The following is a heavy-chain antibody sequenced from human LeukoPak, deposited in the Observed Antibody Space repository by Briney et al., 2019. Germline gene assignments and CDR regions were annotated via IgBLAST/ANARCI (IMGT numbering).Heavy chain of an antibody. Sequence: GGSLRLSCAASGFTFSSYWMHWVRQAPGEGLVWVSRINSDGSSTSYADSVKGRFTISRDNAKNTLYLQMNSLRAEDTAVYYCARVTIAAARDYWGQGTLVTVSS. CDR1: GFTFSSYW. CDR2: INSDGSST. J-gene: IGHJ4*02. V-gene: IGHV3-74*01. CDR3: ARVTIAAARDY. D-gene: IGHD6-13*01.